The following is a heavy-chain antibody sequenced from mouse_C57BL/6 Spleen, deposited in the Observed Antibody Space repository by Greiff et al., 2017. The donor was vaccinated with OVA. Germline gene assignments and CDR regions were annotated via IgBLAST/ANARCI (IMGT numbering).Heavy chain of an antibody. CDR3: ARRSSYAYVWYFDV. D-gene: IGHD2-2*01. Sequence: QVQLQQSGAELARPGASVKLSCKASGYTFTSYGISWVKQRTGQGLEWIGEIYPRSGNTYYNEKFKGKATLTADKSSSTAYMELRSLTSEDSAVYFCARRSSYAYVWYFDVWGTGTTVTVSS. V-gene: IGHV1-81*01. CDR2: IYPRSGNT. CDR1: GYTFTSYG. J-gene: IGHJ1*03.